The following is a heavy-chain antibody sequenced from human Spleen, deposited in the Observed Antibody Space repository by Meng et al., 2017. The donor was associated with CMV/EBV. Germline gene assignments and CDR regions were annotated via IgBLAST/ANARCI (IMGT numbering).Heavy chain of an antibody. J-gene: IGHJ5*02. D-gene: IGHD2-8*01. CDR1: GFTFSSYA. CDR2: INSGGSST. V-gene: IGHV3-23*03. Sequence: ASGFTFSSYAMTWVRQAPGKGLEWVSVINSGGSSTYYADSVKGRFTISRDNAKNSLYLQMNSLRAEDTAVYYCARDLVQTRANRFDPWGQGTLVTVSS. CDR3: ARDLVQTRANRFDP.